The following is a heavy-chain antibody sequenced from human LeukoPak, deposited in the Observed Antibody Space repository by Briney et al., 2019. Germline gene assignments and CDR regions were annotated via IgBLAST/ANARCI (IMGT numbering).Heavy chain of an antibody. CDR1: GFTVSSDY. CDR2: IYSGRST. CDR3: ARGSPGMTSAFDI. V-gene: IGHV3-53*01. Sequence: PGGSLRLSCAASGFTVSSDYMNWVRQAPGKGLEWVSVIYSGRSTYYADSVKGRFIISRDNSKNTLFLQISSLRVEDTAMYYCARGSPGMTSAFDIWGQGTMVTVSS. D-gene: IGHD4-11*01. J-gene: IGHJ3*02.